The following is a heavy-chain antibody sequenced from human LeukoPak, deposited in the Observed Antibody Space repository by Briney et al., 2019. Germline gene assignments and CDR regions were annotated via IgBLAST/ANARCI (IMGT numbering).Heavy chain of an antibody. J-gene: IGHJ6*03. CDR2: INNSGTT. CDR3: ASSRGYTSGLWYYYMDV. D-gene: IGHD6-25*01. Sequence: SEPLSLTCAVYGGSFSGYYWSWIRQPPGTGLEWIAEINNSGTTNYNPSLKGRVTISIDTSKNQFSLKLSSVTAADTAVYYCASSRGYTSGLWYYYMDVWGKGTTVTVSS. CDR1: GGSFSGYY. V-gene: IGHV4-34*01.